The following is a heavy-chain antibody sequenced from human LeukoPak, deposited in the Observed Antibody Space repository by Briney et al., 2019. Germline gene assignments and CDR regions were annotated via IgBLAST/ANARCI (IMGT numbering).Heavy chain of an antibody. J-gene: IGHJ4*02. CDR2: IYHSGST. D-gene: IGHD3-22*01. Sequence: PSETLSLTCAVYGGSFSGYYWSWIRQPPGKGLEWIGSIYHSGSTYYNPSLKSRVTISVDTSKNQFSLKLSSVTAADTAVYYCARLTPTYYYDSSGYSSSDDYWGQGTLVTVSS. CDR3: ARLTPTYYYDSSGYSSSDDY. V-gene: IGHV4-34*01. CDR1: GGSFSGYY.